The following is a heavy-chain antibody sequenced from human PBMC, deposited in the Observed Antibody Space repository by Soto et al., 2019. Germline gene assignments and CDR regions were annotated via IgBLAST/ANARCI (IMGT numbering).Heavy chain of an antibody. D-gene: IGHD2-15*01. Sequence: SETLSLTCAVYGGSFSGYYWSWIRQPPGKGLEWIGEINHSGSTNYNPSLKSRVTISVDTSKNQFSLKLSSVTAADTAVYYCARGRSCSGGSCKYLDYWGQGTLVTV. J-gene: IGHJ4*02. CDR1: GGSFSGYY. CDR2: INHSGST. V-gene: IGHV4-34*01. CDR3: ARGRSCSGGSCKYLDY.